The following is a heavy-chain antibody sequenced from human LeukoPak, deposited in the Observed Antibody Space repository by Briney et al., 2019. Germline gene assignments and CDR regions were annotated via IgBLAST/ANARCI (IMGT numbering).Heavy chain of an antibody. CDR2: ISRSSSYI. CDR3: ARGSRTIVTTKFARGHYMDV. J-gene: IGHJ6*03. D-gene: IGHD5-12*01. Sequence: GGSLRLSCAASGFTFSSYSMNWVRQAPGKGLEWVSSISRSSSYIYYADSVKGRFTISRDNAKNSLLLQMNSLRAEDTAVYYSARGSRTIVTTKFARGHYMDVWGKGTTVTVSS. CDR1: GFTFSSYS. V-gene: IGHV3-21*01.